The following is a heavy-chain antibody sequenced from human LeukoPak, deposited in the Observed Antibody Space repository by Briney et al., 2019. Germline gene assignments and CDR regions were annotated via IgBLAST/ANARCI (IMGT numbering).Heavy chain of an antibody. V-gene: IGHV1-46*01. CDR2: INPSGGST. CDR1: GYTFTSYY. CDR3: ARDRITMVRGAPGYFDL. J-gene: IGHJ2*01. D-gene: IGHD3-10*01. Sequence: ASVKVSCKASGYTFTSYYMHWVRQAPGQGLEWMGIINPSGGSTSYAQKFQGRVTMTRDTSTSTVYMELSSLRSEDTAVYYCARDRITMVRGAPGYFDLWGRGTLVTVSS.